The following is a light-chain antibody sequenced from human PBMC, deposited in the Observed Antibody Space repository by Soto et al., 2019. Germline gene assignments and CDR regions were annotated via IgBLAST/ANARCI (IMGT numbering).Light chain of an antibody. CDR2: LAS. J-gene: IGKJ3*01. V-gene: IGKV4-1*01. CDR1: QSGLYSSDNRNY. Sequence: DIVMTQSPDSLAMSLGERATINCKSSQSGLYSSDNRNYLAWYQQKPGQPPKLLIYLASTRESGVPDRFSGSGSETVVAPTISLLQAEDVAVYYCQQYYGNPFTFGPRTKVDIK. CDR3: QQYYGNPFT.